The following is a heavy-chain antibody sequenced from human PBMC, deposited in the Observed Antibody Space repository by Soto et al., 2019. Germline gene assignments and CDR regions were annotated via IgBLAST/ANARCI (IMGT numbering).Heavy chain of an antibody. Sequence: EVQLVESGGGLVQPGGSLRLSCGASEFTFSRYWMTWVRRAPGQGLEWVGGKNQDESDNFYADSVRGRFAISRDNARNSLYLQMNSLRAEDTAVYFCVRDRGNGYYGQEAWAMDVWGQGTTVIVSS. CDR1: EFTFSRYW. V-gene: IGHV3-7*05. CDR3: VRDRGNGYYGQEAWAMDV. J-gene: IGHJ6*02. CDR2: KNQDESDN. D-gene: IGHD3-22*01.